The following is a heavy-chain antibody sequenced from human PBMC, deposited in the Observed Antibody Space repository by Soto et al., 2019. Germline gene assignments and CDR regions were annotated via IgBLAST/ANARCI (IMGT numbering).Heavy chain of an antibody. CDR2: VYARGAT. CDR1: GASITSHY. Sequence: LSLTCSVSGASITSHYWNWIRQSAGEGLQWIGRVYARGATNYNPSLKSRVTISGDTSKNQFSLKLTSVTAADTAVYYCARSSGDDFFYYGMDVWRHGTTVTVSS. CDR3: ARSSGDDFFYYGMDV. V-gene: IGHV4-59*10. J-gene: IGHJ6*02. D-gene: IGHD4-17*01.